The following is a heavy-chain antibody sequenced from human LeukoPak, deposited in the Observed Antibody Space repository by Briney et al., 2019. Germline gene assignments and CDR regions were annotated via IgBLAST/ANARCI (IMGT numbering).Heavy chain of an antibody. CDR2: IGSTSTFI. CDR3: ARERSVVADY. D-gene: IGHD2-21*01. CDR1: GFTFSDYS. Sequence: GGSLRLSCVASGFTFSDYSMNWVRQAPGKGLEWVSAIGSTSTFISYADSVRGRFAISRDNAENSLYLQTNSLRAEDTAIYFCARERSVVADYWGQGTLVTVS. J-gene: IGHJ4*02. V-gene: IGHV3-21*01.